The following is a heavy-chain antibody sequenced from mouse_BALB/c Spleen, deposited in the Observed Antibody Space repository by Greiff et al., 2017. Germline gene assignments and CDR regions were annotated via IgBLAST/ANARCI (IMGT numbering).Heavy chain of an antibody. J-gene: IGHJ1*01. D-gene: IGHD2-14*01. CDR1: GFTFSSFG. V-gene: IGHV5-17*02. CDR3: ARSWRYDGPSYFDV. CDR2: ISSGSSTI. Sequence: EVHLVESGGGLVQPGGSRKLSCAASGFTFSSFGMHWVRQAPEKGLEWVAYISSGSSTIYYADTVKGRFTISRDNPKNTLFLQMTSLRSEDTAMYYCARSWRYDGPSYFDVWGAGTTVTVSS.